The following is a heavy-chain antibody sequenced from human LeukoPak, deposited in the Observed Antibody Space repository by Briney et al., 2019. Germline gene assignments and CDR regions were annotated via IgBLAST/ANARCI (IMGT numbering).Heavy chain of an antibody. CDR1: GFTFSTYS. D-gene: IGHD3-16*01. CDR3: ASVRRGGLGAGGDSLDY. Sequence: GGSLRLSCAASGFTFSTYSMNWVRQAPGKGLEWVSFISSSSSYIYYADSVKGRFTISRDNAKNSLYLHMNSLRAEDTAVYYCASVRRGGLGAGGDSLDYWGQGTLATVSS. CDR2: ISSSSSYI. J-gene: IGHJ4*02. V-gene: IGHV3-21*01.